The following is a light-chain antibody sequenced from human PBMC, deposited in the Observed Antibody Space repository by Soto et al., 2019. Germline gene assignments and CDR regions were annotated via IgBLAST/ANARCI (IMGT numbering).Light chain of an antibody. V-gene: IGKV1-5*03. CDR3: QQYDSSST. Sequence: STLSSSVGDRVTITCRASQNIRSWLAWYQQKPGKAPRLLIYKASSLESGVPSRFSGSGSGTEFTLTISSLQPDDSATYYCQQYDSSSTFGGGTKVDIK. J-gene: IGKJ4*02. CDR2: KAS. CDR1: QNIRSW.